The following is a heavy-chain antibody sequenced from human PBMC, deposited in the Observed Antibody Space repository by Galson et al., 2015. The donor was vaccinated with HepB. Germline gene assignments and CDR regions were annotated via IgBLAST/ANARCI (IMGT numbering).Heavy chain of an antibody. CDR1: GYTFTSDG. CDR3: ARARYSSSPPDY. CDR2: ISAYNGNT. D-gene: IGHD6-6*01. V-gene: IGHV1-18*01. J-gene: IGHJ4*02. Sequence: SVKVSCKASGYTFTSDGISWVRQAPGQGLEWMGWISAYNGNTNYALKLQGRVTITTDTSTSTVYMELRSLRSDDTAVYYCARARYSSSPPDYWGQGTLVTVSS.